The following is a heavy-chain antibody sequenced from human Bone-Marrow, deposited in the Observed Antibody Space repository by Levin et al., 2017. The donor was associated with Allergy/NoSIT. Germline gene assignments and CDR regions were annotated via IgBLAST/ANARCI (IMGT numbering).Heavy chain of an antibody. CDR2: IYWDDEK. J-gene: IGHJ3*01. CDR1: GFSLSTIGVG. Sequence: ASGPTLVKPTQTLTLTCSFSGFSLSTIGVGVAWIRQPPGKALEWLGIIYWDDEKLYSPSLRTRLTITKDTSKNQVVLTMTNMHPVDTGTYFCAHKETSSSPGAFDVWGQGTMVTVSP. D-gene: IGHD6-19*01. CDR3: AHKETSSSPGAFDV. V-gene: IGHV2-5*02.